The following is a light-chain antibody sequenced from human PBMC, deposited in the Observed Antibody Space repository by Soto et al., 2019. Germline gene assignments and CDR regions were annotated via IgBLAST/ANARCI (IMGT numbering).Light chain of an antibody. Sequence: QSALTQPASVSGSPGQSITIACTGTSIDVGGYNSVSWYQQHPGKAPKLILYDVTDRPSGVSYRFSGSKSGNTASLTISGLQAADEADYFCSSFTSSMTNVFGSGTKVTVL. V-gene: IGLV2-14*01. CDR2: DVT. CDR3: SSFTSSMTNV. CDR1: SIDVGGYNS. J-gene: IGLJ1*01.